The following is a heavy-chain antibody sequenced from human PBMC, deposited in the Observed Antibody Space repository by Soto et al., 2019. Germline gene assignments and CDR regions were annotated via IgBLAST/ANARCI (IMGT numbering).Heavy chain of an antibody. Sequence: QVQLQESGPGLAKPSETLALTCTVSVGSINNNYRSWIRQPPGKGLEWIGYSHSIGSTNYHPSLKSRVTISVDTSKHQFSLKLSSVTPADTAVYYCARTRSAGDFDYWGQGTLVTVSS. D-gene: IGHD3-10*01. CDR1: VGSINNNY. CDR2: SHSIGST. J-gene: IGHJ4*02. V-gene: IGHV4-59*01. CDR3: ARTRSAGDFDY.